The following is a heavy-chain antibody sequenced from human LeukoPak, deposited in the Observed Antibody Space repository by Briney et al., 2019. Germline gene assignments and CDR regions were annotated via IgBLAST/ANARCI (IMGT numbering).Heavy chain of an antibody. D-gene: IGHD6-13*01. CDR2: INHSGST. CDR1: GGSFSGYY. J-gene: IGHJ5*02. V-gene: IGHV4-34*01. CDR3: ARRIRRAGIAAAGTWFDP. Sequence: SETLSLTCAVYGGSFSGYYWSWIRQPPGKGLEWIGEINHSGSTNYNPSLKSRVTISVDTSKNQFSLRLSSVTAADTAVYYCARRIRRAGIAAAGTWFDPWGRGTLATVSS.